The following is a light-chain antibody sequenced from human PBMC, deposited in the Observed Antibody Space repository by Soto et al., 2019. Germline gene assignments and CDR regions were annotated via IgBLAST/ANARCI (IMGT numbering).Light chain of an antibody. J-gene: IGKJ1*01. CDR3: QQLDSSPPM. CDR2: AAS. Sequence: EILLTQSPGTLSLSPGDRATLSCRASQSLGSGYLAWYRQKPGQAPRILIYAASSRTTGGPDRVSGNGYGTDLSLPILRLEPGEFACYYLQQLDSSPPMFRQGTKVEI. CDR1: QSLGSGY. V-gene: IGKV3-20*01.